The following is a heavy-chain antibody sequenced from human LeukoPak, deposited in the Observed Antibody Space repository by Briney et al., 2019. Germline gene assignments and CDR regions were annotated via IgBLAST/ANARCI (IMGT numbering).Heavy chain of an antibody. CDR1: GFAFGSEA. Sequence: GGSLRLSCAVSGFAFGSEAMSWVRQSPARGLEWVASISPGGGTTYYADYVKGRFTISRDNSKNSLFVQMNSLRAEDTAVYYCARVKEGGYDSYDAFGIWGQGTMVTVSS. J-gene: IGHJ3*02. CDR2: ISPGGGTT. V-gene: IGHV3-23*01. CDR3: ARVKEGGYDSYDAFGI. D-gene: IGHD5-12*01.